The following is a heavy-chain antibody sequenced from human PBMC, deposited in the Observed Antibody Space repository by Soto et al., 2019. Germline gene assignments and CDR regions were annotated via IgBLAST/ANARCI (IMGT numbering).Heavy chain of an antibody. CDR2: VYHSGRS. Sequence: QLQLQESGPGLVQPSETVSLTCTVSGASITNRDTYWGWIRQPPGKGLEWIGTVYHSGRSYYNPSLKSPVTLSVDTSENEFSVILNSVPAADTAVYYCARLIPYCGGDCYSVGAFDIWGQGTMVTVSS. CDR1: GASITNRDTY. V-gene: IGHV4-39*01. J-gene: IGHJ3*02. D-gene: IGHD2-21*02. CDR3: ARLIPYCGGDCYSVGAFDI.